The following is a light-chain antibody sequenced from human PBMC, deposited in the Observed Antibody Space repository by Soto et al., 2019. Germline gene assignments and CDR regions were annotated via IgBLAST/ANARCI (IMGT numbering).Light chain of an antibody. J-gene: IGKJ1*01. CDR3: QQYGSSGT. CDR1: QTINNN. Sequence: ETVMTQSPVTLSVSPGEGATLSCRASQTINNNLAWYQQKPGQAPRLLIYGASNRATGIPDRFSGSGSGTDFTLTISRLEPEDFAVYYCQQYGSSGTFGQGTKVDI. CDR2: GAS. V-gene: IGKV3-20*01.